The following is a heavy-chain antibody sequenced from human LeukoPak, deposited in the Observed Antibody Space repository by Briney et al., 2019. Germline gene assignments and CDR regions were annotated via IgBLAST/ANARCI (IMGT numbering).Heavy chain of an antibody. Sequence: ASVKVSCKASGLTSNRYGISWVRQAPGQGLQWMGWISIDNGMTKYAENLQDRLTLTIDTSTMTGYMELRSLTCDDTARYFCARDSSGSSLSWFDPWGQGTQVTVSS. V-gene: IGHV1-18*01. J-gene: IGHJ5*02. CDR3: ARDSSGSSLSWFDP. D-gene: IGHD3-10*01. CDR2: ISIDNGMT. CDR1: GLTSNRYG.